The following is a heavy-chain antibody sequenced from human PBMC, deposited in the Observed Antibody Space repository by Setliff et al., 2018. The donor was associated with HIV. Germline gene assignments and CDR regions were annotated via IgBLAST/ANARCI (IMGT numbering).Heavy chain of an antibody. D-gene: IGHD3-3*01. CDR3: ARTQPDTIFGVVIFDC. J-gene: IGHJ4*02. CDR1: GGPITTSTYY. Sequence: SETLSLTCTVSGGPITTSTYYWGWIRQPPGKGLEYIGNIYQSGTTSYNSALASRFTISVDTSKNQFSLKLRSVTAADTAVYYCARTQPDTIFGVVIFDCWGQGKMVTVSS. CDR2: IYQSGTT. V-gene: IGHV4-39*01.